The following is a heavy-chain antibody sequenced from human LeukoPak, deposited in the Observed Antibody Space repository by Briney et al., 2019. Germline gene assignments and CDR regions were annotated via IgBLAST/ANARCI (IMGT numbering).Heavy chain of an antibody. CDR1: GFTFSSYA. V-gene: IGHV3-30*01. CDR2: ISYDGSNK. J-gene: IGHJ4*02. Sequence: PGRSLRLSCAASGFTFSSYAMHWVRQAPGKGLEWVAVISYDGSNKYYADSVKGRFTISRDNSKNTLYLQMNSLRAEDTAVYYRARDNLQYASFDYWGQGTLVTVSS. D-gene: IGHD4-11*01. CDR3: ARDNLQYASFDY.